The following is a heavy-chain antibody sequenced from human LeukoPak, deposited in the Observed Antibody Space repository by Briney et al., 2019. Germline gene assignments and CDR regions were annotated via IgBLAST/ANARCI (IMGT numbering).Heavy chain of an antibody. D-gene: IGHD3-9*01. V-gene: IGHV3-9*01. Sequence: PGGSLRLSCAASGFTFDDYAMHWVRQAPGKGLEWVSGINWNSGSIGYADSVKGRFTISRDNAKNSLYLQMNSLRAEDTALYSCAKPLRYFDRWNAFDIWGQGTMVTVSS. CDR2: INWNSGSI. CDR3: AKPLRYFDRWNAFDI. CDR1: GFTFDDYA. J-gene: IGHJ3*02.